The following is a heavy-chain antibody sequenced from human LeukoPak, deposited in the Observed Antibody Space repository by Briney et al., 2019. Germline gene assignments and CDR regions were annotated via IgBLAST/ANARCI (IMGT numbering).Heavy chain of an antibody. Sequence: GGSLRLSCAASAFTFSSYWMSWVRQAPGKGLEWVANIKQDGSEKYYVDSVKGRFTISRDNAKNSLYRQMNSLRAEDTAVYYCARDWSSWYDYWGQGTLVTVSS. CDR1: AFTFSSYW. J-gene: IGHJ4*02. CDR3: ARDWSSWYDY. V-gene: IGHV3-7*01. CDR2: IKQDGSEK. D-gene: IGHD6-13*01.